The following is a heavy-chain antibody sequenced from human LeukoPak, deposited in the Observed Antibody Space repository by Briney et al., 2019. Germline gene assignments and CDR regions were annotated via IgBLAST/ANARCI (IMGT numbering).Heavy chain of an antibody. CDR1: GFTFSSYA. V-gene: IGHV3-30-3*01. D-gene: IGHD6-13*01. J-gene: IGHJ4*02. CDR2: ISYDGSNK. CDR3: ARDEQQLVILDY. Sequence: PGGSLRLSCAASGFTFSSYAMHWVRQAPGKGLEWVAVISYDGSNKYYADSVKGRFTISRDNSKNTLYLQMNSLRAEDTAVYYCARDEQQLVILDYWGQGTLVTVSS.